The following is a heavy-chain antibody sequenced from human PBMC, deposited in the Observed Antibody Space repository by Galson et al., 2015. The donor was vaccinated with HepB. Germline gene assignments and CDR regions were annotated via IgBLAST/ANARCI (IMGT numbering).Heavy chain of an antibody. V-gene: IGHV1-69*04. Sequence: SVKVSCKASGCTFSSYAISWVRQAPGQGLEWMARIIPILGLANYAQKVKGRVTITADKSTSTAYMELSSLRSEDTAVYYCARDEVVVVLADRDPSYYGMDVWGQGTTVTVSS. CDR1: GCTFSSYA. CDR2: IIPILGLA. D-gene: IGHD2-2*01. J-gene: IGHJ6*02. CDR3: ARDEVVVVLADRDPSYYGMDV.